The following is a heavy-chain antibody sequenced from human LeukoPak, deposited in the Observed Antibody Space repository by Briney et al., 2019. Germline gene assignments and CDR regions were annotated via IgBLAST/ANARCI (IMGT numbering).Heavy chain of an antibody. V-gene: IGHV4-38-2*02. D-gene: IGHD3-10*01. CDR1: GYSISSGYY. CDR2: IYHSGST. CDR3: ARDSGYYGSGPQFDY. Sequence: SETLSLTCTVSGYSISSGYYWGWIRQPPGKGLEWIGSIYHSGSTYYNPSLKSRVTISVDTSKNQFSLKLSSVTAADTAVYYCARDSGYYGSGPQFDYWGQGTLVTVSS. J-gene: IGHJ4*02.